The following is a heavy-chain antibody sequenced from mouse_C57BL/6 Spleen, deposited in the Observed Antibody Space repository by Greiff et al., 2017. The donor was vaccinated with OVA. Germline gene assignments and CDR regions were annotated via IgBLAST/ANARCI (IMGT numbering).Heavy chain of an antibody. D-gene: IGHD2-14*01. Sequence: QVQLQQSGAELVMPGASVKLSCKASGYTFTSYWMHWVKQRPGQGLEWIGEIDPSDSYTNYNQKFKGKSTLTVDKSSSTAYMQLSSLTSEDSAFYYCARGGGYAYYFDYWGQGTTLTVSS. CDR3: ARGGGYAYYFDY. J-gene: IGHJ2*01. CDR1: GYTFTSYW. V-gene: IGHV1-69*01. CDR2: IDPSDSYT.